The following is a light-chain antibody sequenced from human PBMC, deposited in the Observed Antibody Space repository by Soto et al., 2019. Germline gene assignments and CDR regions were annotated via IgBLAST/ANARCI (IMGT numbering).Light chain of an antibody. CDR2: GAS. Sequence: EIVLTQSPGTLYLSPGERATLSCRASQSVSSSYLARYQQKPGQATRQLIYGASSRATGIPDWFRGSGDGTLITITIDCIEPEEFAVYYGRHCRTSFGGGTRVESK. J-gene: IGKJ4*01. V-gene: IGKV3-20*01. CDR1: QSVSSSY. CDR3: RHCRTS.